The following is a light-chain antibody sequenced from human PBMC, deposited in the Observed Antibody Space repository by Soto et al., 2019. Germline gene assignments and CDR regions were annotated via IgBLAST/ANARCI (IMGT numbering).Light chain of an antibody. Sequence: QSALTQPRSVSGSPGQSVTISCTGTSGDVGGYNFVSWYQQHPGKVPTLVIFDVSHRPSGVPDRFSGSKSGNTASLTISGLQAEDEADYYCCSYGGSYTWVFRGGTKLTVL. CDR3: CSYGGSYTWV. V-gene: IGLV2-11*01. CDR1: SGDVGGYNF. CDR2: DVS. J-gene: IGLJ2*01.